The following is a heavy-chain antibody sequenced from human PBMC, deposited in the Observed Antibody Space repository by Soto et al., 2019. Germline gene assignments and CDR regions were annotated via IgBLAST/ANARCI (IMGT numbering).Heavy chain of an antibody. V-gene: IGHV4-39*01. CDR3: ARQFDWLLLENNWFDP. Sequence: SETLSLTCTVSGGSISSSSYYWGWIRQPPGKGLEWIGSIYYSGSTYYNPSLKSRVTISVDTSKNQFSLKLSSVTAADTAVYYCARQFDWLLLENNWFDPWGQGTLVTVSS. CDR2: IYYSGST. J-gene: IGHJ5*02. CDR1: GGSISSSSYY. D-gene: IGHD3-9*01.